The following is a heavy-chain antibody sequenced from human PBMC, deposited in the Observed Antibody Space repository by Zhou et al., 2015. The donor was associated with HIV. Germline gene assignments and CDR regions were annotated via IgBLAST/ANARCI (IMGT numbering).Heavy chain of an antibody. D-gene: IGHD6-19*01. V-gene: IGHV3-23*01. J-gene: IGHJ6*02. CDR1: GFTFNTYA. Sequence: EVQLLESGGGLVQPGGSLRLSCAASGFTFNTYAMNWVRQAPGKGPQWVSGISGGGGNTFYADSVKGRFSISRDNSKNTLYLQMNGLRAEDTAVYYCAKVPSSGYYYVMDVWGQGTTVTVSS. CDR3: AKVPSSGYYYVMDV. CDR2: ISGGGGNT.